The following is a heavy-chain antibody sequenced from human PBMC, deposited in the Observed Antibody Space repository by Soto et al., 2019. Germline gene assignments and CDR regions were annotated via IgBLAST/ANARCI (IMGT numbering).Heavy chain of an antibody. Sequence: SETLSLTCTVSGGSIRSGDSYWSWIRQPPGKGLEWIGYIYYSGSTYYNPSLKSRVTISLDTSKNQFSLNLSSVTAADTAVYYCARTHYSDRSGTDYWGQGTLVTVS. CDR3: ARTHYSDRSGTDY. V-gene: IGHV4-30-4*01. CDR2: IYYSGST. CDR1: GGSIRSGDSY. D-gene: IGHD3-22*01. J-gene: IGHJ4*02.